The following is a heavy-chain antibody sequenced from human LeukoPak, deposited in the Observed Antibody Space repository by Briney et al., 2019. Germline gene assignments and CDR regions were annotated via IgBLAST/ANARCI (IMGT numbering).Heavy chain of an antibody. J-gene: IGHJ4*02. CDR3: ARDYRMTMMVD. Sequence: SETLSLTCTVSGGSISSSGYYWGWIRQPPGKGLEWIGSIYHSGSTYYNPSLKSPVTISVDTSKNQFSLKVTSVTAADTAVYYCARDYRMTMMVDWGQETLVSVSS. CDR1: GGSISSSGYY. D-gene: IGHD3-22*01. V-gene: IGHV4-39*07. CDR2: IYHSGST.